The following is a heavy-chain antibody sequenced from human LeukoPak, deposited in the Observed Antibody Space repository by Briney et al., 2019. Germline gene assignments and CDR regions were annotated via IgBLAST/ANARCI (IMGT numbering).Heavy chain of an antibody. J-gene: IGHJ4*02. V-gene: IGHV4-39*01. CDR1: GGSISSRSYY. Sequence: PSETLSLTCTVSGGSISSRSYYWGWIRQPPGKGLEWIGSIYNTGSTYYNSSLKSRVTISVDTSKNQFSLKLSSVTAADTAVYYCARLYRNMVRGLINPYFDYWGQGTLVTVSS. CDR2: IYNTGST. D-gene: IGHD3-10*01. CDR3: ARLYRNMVRGLINPYFDY.